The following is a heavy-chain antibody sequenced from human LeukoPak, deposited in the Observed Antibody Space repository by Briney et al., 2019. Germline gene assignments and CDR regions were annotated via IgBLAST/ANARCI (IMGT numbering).Heavy chain of an antibody. Sequence: KPSQTLSLTCTVSGGSISSYYWSWIRQPPGKGLEWIGYIYYSGSTNYNPSLKSRVTISVDTSKNQFSLKLSSVTAADTAVYYCARMRLYYDILTGYAGAFDIWGQGTMVTVSS. J-gene: IGHJ3*02. CDR3: ARMRLYYDILTGYAGAFDI. CDR2: IYYSGST. CDR1: GGSISSYY. V-gene: IGHV4-59*08. D-gene: IGHD3-9*01.